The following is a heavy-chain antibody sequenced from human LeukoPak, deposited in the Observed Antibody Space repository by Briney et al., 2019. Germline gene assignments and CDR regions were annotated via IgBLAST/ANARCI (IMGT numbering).Heavy chain of an antibody. J-gene: IGHJ5*01. CDR1: GDTFSSSS. D-gene: IGHD1-20*01. CDR3: ARGVQEYNWNDGEAFDP. V-gene: IGHV1-69*06. Sequence: ASVKVSCKASGDTFSSSSISWVRQAPGQGFEWMGKITPFFETRSYAQKFQGRITFTADKSTHTAYMELTSLTSEDTAIYYCARGVQEYNWNDGEAFDPWGQGTLVTVSS. CDR2: ITPFFETR.